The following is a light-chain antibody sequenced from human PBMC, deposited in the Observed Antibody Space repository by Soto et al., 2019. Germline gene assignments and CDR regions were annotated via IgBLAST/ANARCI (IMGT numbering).Light chain of an antibody. V-gene: IGKV1-27*01. CDR1: QDISNH. CDR3: QMYRSAPFT. Sequence: DIQMTQSPSSLSASVGDRVTITCRASQDISNHLAWYQQKPGQVPKLLIYAASTLQSGVPSRFSGSGSGTDFTLTISGLQPEDVATYYCQMYRSAPFTFGPGTNVHIE. J-gene: IGKJ3*01. CDR2: AAS.